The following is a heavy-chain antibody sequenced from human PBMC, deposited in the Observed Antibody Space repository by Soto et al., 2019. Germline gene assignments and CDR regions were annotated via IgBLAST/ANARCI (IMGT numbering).Heavy chain of an antibody. CDR3: ARDGYGDPYFYYGLDV. CDR1: GFAFGFYE. V-gene: IGHV3-48*03. CDR2: IKTSGDTK. Sequence: GGSLRLSCAASGFAFGFYEMTWVRQAPGKGLEWVSYIKTSGDTKYYADSVKGRFTISRDNARNSLYLQMNSLRAEDTAVYYCARDGYGDPYFYYGLDVWGQGTTVTV. D-gene: IGHD4-17*01. J-gene: IGHJ6*02.